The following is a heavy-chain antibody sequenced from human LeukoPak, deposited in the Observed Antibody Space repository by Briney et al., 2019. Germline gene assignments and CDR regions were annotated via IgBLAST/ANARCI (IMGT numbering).Heavy chain of an antibody. CDR3: ARAATPGGYYYIY. CDR1: GFTFTAYY. CDR2: INPNSGGT. D-gene: IGHD2/OR15-2a*01. J-gene: IGHJ4*02. V-gene: IGHV1-2*02. Sequence: ASVKVSCKASGFTFTAYYMHWVRQAPGQGLEWMGWINPNSGGTNYAQKFQDRVTMTRDTSISTVYMELSRLRSDDTAVYYCARAATPGGYYYIYWGQGTLVTVSS.